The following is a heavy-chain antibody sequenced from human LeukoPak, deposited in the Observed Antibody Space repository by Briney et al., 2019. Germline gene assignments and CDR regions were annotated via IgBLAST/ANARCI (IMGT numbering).Heavy chain of an antibody. J-gene: IGHJ4*02. D-gene: IGHD1-26*01. CDR3: TRGRYSGSYSDY. CDR1: GFTLSDHY. CDR2: TRNKANSYTT. Sequence: GGSLRLSCAASGFTLSDHYIDWVRQAPAKGLEWVGRTRNKANSYTTEYAASVRGRFSISRDDSKNSLYLQMNSLKTEDTAVYYCTRGRYSGSYSDYWGQGTLVTVSS. V-gene: IGHV3-72*01.